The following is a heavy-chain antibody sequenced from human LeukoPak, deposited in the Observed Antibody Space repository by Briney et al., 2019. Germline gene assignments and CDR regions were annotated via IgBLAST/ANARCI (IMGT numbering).Heavy chain of an antibody. D-gene: IGHD6-13*01. Sequence: SGPALVKPTPTLTLTCTFSGFSLSTSGMCASWIRQPPGKALEWLALIDWDDDKYYSTSLKTRLTISKDTSKNQVVLTMTNMDPVDTATYYCARLRGSSSWYREHYYYYGMDVWGQGTTVTVSS. CDR3: ARLRGSSSWYREHYYYYGMDV. J-gene: IGHJ6*02. CDR1: GFSLSTSGMC. CDR2: IDWDDDK. V-gene: IGHV2-70*01.